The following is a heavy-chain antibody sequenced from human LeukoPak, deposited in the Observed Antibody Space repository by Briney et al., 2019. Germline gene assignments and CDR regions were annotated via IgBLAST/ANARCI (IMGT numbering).Heavy chain of an antibody. CDR2: INHSGST. CDR3: ARVGSIAAAGTRRAFDY. CDR1: GGSFSGYY. J-gene: IGHJ4*02. D-gene: IGHD6-13*01. Sequence: PSETLSLTCAVYGGSFSGYYWSWIRQPPGKGLEWIGEINHSGSTNYNPSLKSRVTISVDTSKNQFSLKLSSVTAADTAVYYCARVGSIAAAGTRRAFDYWGQGTLVTVSS. V-gene: IGHV4-34*01.